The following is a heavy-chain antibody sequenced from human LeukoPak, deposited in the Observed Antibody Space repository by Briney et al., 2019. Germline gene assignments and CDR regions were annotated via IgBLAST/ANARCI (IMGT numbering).Heavy chain of an antibody. CDR1: PFSFGDYA. CDR3: ARGLLGADGYYFDY. V-gene: IGHV3-49*03. CDR2: IRSKAYGGTT. D-gene: IGHD1-26*01. Sequence: GGSLRLSCTGSPFSFGDYAMSWFRQAPGKGLEWVSFIRSKAYGGTTEYAASVKDRFTISRDDSKSIAYLQMNSQKTEDTALYSCARGLLGADGYYFDYWGQGSLVTVSS. J-gene: IGHJ4*02.